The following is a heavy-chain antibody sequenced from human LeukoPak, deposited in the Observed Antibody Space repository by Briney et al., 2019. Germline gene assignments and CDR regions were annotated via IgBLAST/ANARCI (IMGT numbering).Heavy chain of an antibody. CDR1: GFTFSSFP. Sequence: GGSLRLSCAASGFTFSSFPMSWVRQAPGKGLEWVSVISGGGVSTYYADSVKGRFTISRDNSKNTLYLQMNSLRAEDTAVYYCAKEFSSGWYVALGYWGQGTLVTVSS. V-gene: IGHV3-23*01. D-gene: IGHD6-19*01. J-gene: IGHJ4*02. CDR3: AKEFSSGWYVALGY. CDR2: ISGGGVST.